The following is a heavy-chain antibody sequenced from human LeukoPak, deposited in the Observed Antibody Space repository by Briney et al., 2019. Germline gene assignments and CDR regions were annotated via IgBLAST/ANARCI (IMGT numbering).Heavy chain of an antibody. CDR3: ARGGEFYYDSSHY. J-gene: IGHJ4*02. V-gene: IGHV4-38-2*01. Sequence: SETLSLTCAVSGYSISTGYHWGWIRQTPGKGLEWIGTISHRGTTYYNLSLKSRLTISVDTSNNQFSLKLISVTAADTAVYYCARGGEFYYDSSHYWGQGILVTVSS. CDR1: GYSISTGYH. D-gene: IGHD3-22*01. CDR2: ISHRGTT.